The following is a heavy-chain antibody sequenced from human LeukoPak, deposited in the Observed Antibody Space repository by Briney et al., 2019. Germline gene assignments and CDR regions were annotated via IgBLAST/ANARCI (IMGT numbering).Heavy chain of an antibody. V-gene: IGHV4-39*01. D-gene: IGHD3-10*01. Sequence: SETLSLTCTVVGGSINTTSYYWGWIRQPPGKGLEWIGSISYSGNTPYNPSLKSRVTISVDRSRNQFFLKLSSVTAADTAVYYCATLLYGSGRNYFDYWGQGTLVTVSS. J-gene: IGHJ4*02. CDR3: ATLLYGSGRNYFDY. CDR2: ISYSGNT. CDR1: GGSINTTSYY.